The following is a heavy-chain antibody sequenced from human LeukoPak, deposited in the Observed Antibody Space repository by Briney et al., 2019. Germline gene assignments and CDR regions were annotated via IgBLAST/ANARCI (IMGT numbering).Heavy chain of an antibody. J-gene: IGHJ2*01. Sequence: SETLSLTCTVSGGSISSGDYYWSWIRQPPGTGLEWIGYIYYSGSTYYNPSLKSRVTISVDTSKNQFSLKLSSVTAADTAVYYCARDRAYPGLLNWYFDLWGRGTLVTVSS. CDR3: ARDRAYPGLLNWYFDL. V-gene: IGHV4-30-4*01. D-gene: IGHD2-15*01. CDR2: IYYSGST. CDR1: GGSISSGDYY.